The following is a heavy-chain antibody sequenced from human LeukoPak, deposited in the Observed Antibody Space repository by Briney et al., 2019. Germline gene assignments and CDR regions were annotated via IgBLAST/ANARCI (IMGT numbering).Heavy chain of an antibody. CDR3: AKDRHDYGDYAFDS. D-gene: IGHD4-17*01. CDR2: IWRTGDWT. V-gene: IGHV3-23*05. CDR1: GFIFRDYV. Sequence: GGSLRLSCIASGFIFRDYVVSWVRQAPGKGPEWVAAIWRTGDWTYYVDSVKGRFTISRDNSKNTLYLQMNRLRVADTAIYYCAKDRHDYGDYAFDSWGQGALVTVSS. J-gene: IGHJ4*02.